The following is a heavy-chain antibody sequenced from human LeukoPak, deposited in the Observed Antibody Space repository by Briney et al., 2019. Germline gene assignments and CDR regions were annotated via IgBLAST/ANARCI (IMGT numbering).Heavy chain of an antibody. CDR1: GGSPTVEL. CDR2: INHSGST. J-gene: IGHJ3*02. V-gene: IGHV4-34*01. D-gene: IGHD3-22*01. Sequence: SETLSLSSAVSGGSPTVELWGGLRQPPGKGLEWIGEINHSGSTNYNPSLKSRVTISVDTSKNQFSLKLNSVTAADTAVYYCASGDDSSAYRTFDNWGQGTMVTVSS. CDR3: ASGDDSSAYRTFDN.